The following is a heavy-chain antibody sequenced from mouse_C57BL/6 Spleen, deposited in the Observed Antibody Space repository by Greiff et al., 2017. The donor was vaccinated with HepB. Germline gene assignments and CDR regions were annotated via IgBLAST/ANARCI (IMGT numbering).Heavy chain of an antibody. CDR2: INPNNGGT. CDR1: GYTFTDYY. V-gene: IGHV1-26*01. J-gene: IGHJ4*01. CDR3: ARGDYYGAMDY. Sequence: EVQLQQSGPELVKPGASVKISCKASGYTFTDYYMNWVKQSHGKSLEWIGDINPNNGGTSYNQKFKGKATLTVDKSSSTAYMELRSLTSEDSAVYYCARGDYYGAMDYWGQGTSVTVSS. D-gene: IGHD1-1*01.